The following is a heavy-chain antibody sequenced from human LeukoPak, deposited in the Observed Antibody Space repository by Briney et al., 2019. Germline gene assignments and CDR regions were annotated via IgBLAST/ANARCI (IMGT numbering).Heavy chain of an antibody. CDR3: ARHPAGSRLFDN. CDR1: GGSISGYY. Sequence: PSETLSLTCTVSGGSISGYYWSWIRQPPGKGLEWIGYINYSGSTNSSPSLKSRVTISVDTSKTQFSLKLSSVTAADTAVYYCARHPAGSRLFDNWGEACPVTVSS. V-gene: IGHV4-59*08. CDR2: INYSGST. J-gene: IGHJ4*02.